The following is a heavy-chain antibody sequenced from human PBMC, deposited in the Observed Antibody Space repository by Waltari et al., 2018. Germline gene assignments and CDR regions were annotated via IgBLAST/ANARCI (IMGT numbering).Heavy chain of an antibody. J-gene: IGHJ3*02. CDR3: ARGPYSGSAFDI. Sequence: QVQLVQSGAEVKKPGSSVKVSCKASGGTFSSYAISWVRPAPGQGLEWMGGIIPIFGTASYAQKFQGRVTITADKSTSTAYMELSSLRSEDTAVYYCARGPYSGSAFDIWGQGTMVTVSS. V-gene: IGHV1-69*14. CDR1: GGTFSSYA. CDR2: IIPIFGTA. D-gene: IGHD2-15*01.